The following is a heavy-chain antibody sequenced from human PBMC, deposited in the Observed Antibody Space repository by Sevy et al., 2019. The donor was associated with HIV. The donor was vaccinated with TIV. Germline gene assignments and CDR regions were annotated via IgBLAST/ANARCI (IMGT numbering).Heavy chain of an antibody. V-gene: IGHV3-66*01. Sequence: GSLRLSCAASGFPVSSNYMSWVRQAPGKGLEWVSVIYSDGSTYHADSVKSRFTISRDNSKNTLYLQMNSLRVEDTAVYYCARGKSGYGYGLDYWGQGTLVTVSS. CDR2: IYSDGST. J-gene: IGHJ4*02. CDR3: ARGKSGYGYGLDY. CDR1: GFPVSSNY. D-gene: IGHD5-18*01.